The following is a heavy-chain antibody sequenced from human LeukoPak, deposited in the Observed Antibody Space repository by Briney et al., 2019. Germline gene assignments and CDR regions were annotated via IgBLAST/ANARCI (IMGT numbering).Heavy chain of an antibody. CDR2: ISANTGKT. J-gene: IGHJ4*02. D-gene: IGHD6-13*01. Sequence: ASVKVSCKASGYTFATYGFCWVRQAPGHGLEWMGWISANTGKTDHARKFQGRVTMTTDTSTSTAYMELRSLRPDDTAVYYCAKVAGDRMDYWGQGTLLAVSS. CDR1: GYTFATYG. V-gene: IGHV1-18*01. CDR3: AKVAGDRMDY.